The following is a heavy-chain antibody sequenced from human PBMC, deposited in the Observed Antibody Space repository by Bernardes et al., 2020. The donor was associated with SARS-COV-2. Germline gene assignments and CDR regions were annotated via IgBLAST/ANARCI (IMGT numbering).Heavy chain of an antibody. CDR2: INPRGGST. D-gene: IGHD3-9*01. CDR1: GYSFSTYY. Sequence: ASVKVSCKASGYSFSTYYIHWVRQAPGQGLEWMGIINPRGGSTSYAQKFQGRVIMTRDTSTSTVYMEVASLRSADTAVYYCARGAQLQYFGFIYYGMDVWGQGTTVTVSS. V-gene: IGHV1-46*01. CDR3: ARGAQLQYFGFIYYGMDV. J-gene: IGHJ6*02.